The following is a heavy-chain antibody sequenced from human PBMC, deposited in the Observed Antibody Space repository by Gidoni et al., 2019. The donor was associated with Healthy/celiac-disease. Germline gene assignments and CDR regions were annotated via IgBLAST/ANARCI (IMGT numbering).Heavy chain of an antibody. J-gene: IGHJ6*03. CDR3: ARVRVGYSYGPYYYYMDV. CDR1: GGSFSGYY. CDR2: IKHSGST. Sequence: QVQLQQWGAGLLKPSETLSLTCAVYGGSFSGYYWSWIRQPPGKGLEWIGEIKHSGSTNYNPSLKSRVTISVDTSKNQFSLKLSSVTAADTAVYYCARVRVGYSYGPYYYYMDVWGKGTTVTVSS. D-gene: IGHD5-18*01. V-gene: IGHV4-34*01.